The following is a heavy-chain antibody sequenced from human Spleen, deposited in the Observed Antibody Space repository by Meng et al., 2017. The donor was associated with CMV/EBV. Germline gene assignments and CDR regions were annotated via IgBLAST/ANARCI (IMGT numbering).Heavy chain of an antibody. CDR1: GGTFSSYA. J-gene: IGHJ6*02. CDR2: IIPIFGIA. D-gene: IGHD2-2*02. Sequence: SVKVSCKTYGGTFSSYAFSWVRQAPGQGLEWMGGIIPIFGIANYAQKFQGRVTITTDESTSTAYMELSSLRSEDTAVYYCARDRTGDCSSTSCYNYYHYYGMDVWGQGTTVTVSS. V-gene: IGHV1-69*05. CDR3: ARDRTGDCSSTSCYNYYHYYGMDV.